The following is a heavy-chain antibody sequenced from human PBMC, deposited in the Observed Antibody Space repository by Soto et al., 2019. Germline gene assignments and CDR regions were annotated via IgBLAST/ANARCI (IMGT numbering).Heavy chain of an antibody. J-gene: IGHJ4*02. V-gene: IGHV3-23*01. D-gene: IGHD6-19*01. CDR3: AKEGTSGLYYFHC. CDR2: ISGSGGSP. Sequence: GGSLRLSCAASGFTFSNYAMNWVRQAPGKGLEWVSTISGSGGSPYYADSVKGRFTISRDNSRNTLYLQMNSLRAGDSAFYYRAKEGTSGLYYFHCWGQGTLVTVSS. CDR1: GFTFSNYA.